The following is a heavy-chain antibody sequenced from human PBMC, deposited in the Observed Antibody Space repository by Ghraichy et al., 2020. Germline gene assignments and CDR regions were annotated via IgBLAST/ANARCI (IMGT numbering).Heavy chain of an antibody. D-gene: IGHD2/OR15-2a*01. J-gene: IGHJ6*02. CDR2: IYYIGNT. CDR3: TRGRRREYYQYELDV. V-gene: IGHV4-39*01. Sequence: EALNISCTVSGGSIRSSAYYWGWIRQFQGKGLEWIGSIYYIGNTYYNPSLKSRITISVDTSSNQFSLNLTSVTAAGTAVYYCTRGRRREYYQYELDVWGQGTTVTVSS. CDR1: GGSIRSSAYY.